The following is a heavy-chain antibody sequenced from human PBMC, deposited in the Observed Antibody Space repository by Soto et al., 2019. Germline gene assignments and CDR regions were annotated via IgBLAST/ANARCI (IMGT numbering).Heavy chain of an antibody. CDR1: GFTVSSYW. J-gene: IGHJ4*02. CDR3: AREVHVGY. CDR2: IKQDGSEK. Sequence: EVQLVESGGGLVQPGGSLRLSCAASGFTVSSYWMSWVRQAPGKGLEWVANIKQDGSEKYYVDSVKGRFTISRDNAKNSLYLQMNSLRAEDTAVYYCAREVHVGYWGQGTLVTVSS. V-gene: IGHV3-7*01.